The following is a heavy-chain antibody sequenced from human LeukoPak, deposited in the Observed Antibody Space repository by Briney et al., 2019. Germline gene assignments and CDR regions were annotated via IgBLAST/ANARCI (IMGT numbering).Heavy chain of an antibody. CDR3: ARASGGSYQN. CDR1: GGTFSSYA. CDR2: INPNSGGT. J-gene: IGHJ4*02. D-gene: IGHD1-26*01. V-gene: IGHV1-2*02. Sequence: ASVKVSCKASGGTFSSYAISWVRQAPGQGLEWMGWINPNSGGTNYAQKFQGRVTMTRDTSISTAYMELSRLRSDDTAVYYCARASGGSYQNWGQGTLVTVSS.